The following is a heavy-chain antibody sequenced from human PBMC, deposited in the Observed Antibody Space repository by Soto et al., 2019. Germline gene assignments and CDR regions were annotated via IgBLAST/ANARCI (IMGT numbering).Heavy chain of an antibody. V-gene: IGHV4-34*01. CDR3: ARGDRGYDFWSGYSHYYGMDV. J-gene: IGHJ6*02. D-gene: IGHD3-3*01. CDR2: INHSGST. CDR1: GGSFSGYY. Sequence: QVQLQQWGAGLLKPSETLSLTCAVYGGSFSGYYWSWIRQPPGQGLEWIGEINHSGSTNCNPSLKSRVTISVDTSKNQFSLKLSSVTAADTAVYYCARGDRGYDFWSGYSHYYGMDVWGQGTTVTVSS.